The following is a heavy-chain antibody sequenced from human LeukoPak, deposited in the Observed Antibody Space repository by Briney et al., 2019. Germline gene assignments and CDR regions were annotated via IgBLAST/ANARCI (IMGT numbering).Heavy chain of an antibody. CDR1: GVSFSGYY. CDR3: ARLSLGYCRSGSRHYYHRMDV. V-gene: IGHV4-34*01. J-gene: IGHJ6*02. D-gene: IGHD2-15*01. Sequence: SETLCLTCAVSGVSFSGYYWSWIRQAPGKGLEWIWEINDSGSSNYNPALKSRAPTSVDTSKTQLSPKPSSLTAADTAAYYRARLSLGYCRSGSRHYYHRMDVWGHGTPVTASS. CDR2: INDSGSS.